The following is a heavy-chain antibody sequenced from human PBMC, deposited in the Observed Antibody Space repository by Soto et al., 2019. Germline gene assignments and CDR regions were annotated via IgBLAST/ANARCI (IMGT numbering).Heavy chain of an antibody. V-gene: IGHV1-69*13. CDR1: GGTFSSYA. CDR2: IIPIIGTA. CDR3: ASSTPRYFNWFDP. Sequence: GASVKVSCKASGGTFSSYAISWVRQAPGQGLEWMGGIIPIIGTANYSQKFQGRVTITADESTSTAYMELSSLRSDDTAVYYCASSTPRYFNWFDPWGQGTLVTVSS. J-gene: IGHJ5*02. D-gene: IGHD1-1*01.